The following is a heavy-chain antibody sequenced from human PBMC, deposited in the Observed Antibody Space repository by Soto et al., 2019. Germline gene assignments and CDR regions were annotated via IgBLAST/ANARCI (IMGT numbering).Heavy chain of an antibody. CDR3: ARRWGTTFDY. V-gene: IGHV4-39*01. CDR2: IYYSGTT. D-gene: IGHD3-16*01. Sequence: SETLSLTCTVSGDSITSNSYFWAWIRQPPGKGLEWIGSIYYSGTTYYNPSLKSRVTISVDRSKNQFSLKLSSVTAADTAVYYCARRWGTTFDYWGQGTLVTVSS. J-gene: IGHJ4*02. CDR1: GDSITSNSYF.